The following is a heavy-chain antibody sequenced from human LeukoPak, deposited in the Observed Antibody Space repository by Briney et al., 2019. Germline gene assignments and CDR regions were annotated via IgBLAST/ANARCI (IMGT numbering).Heavy chain of an antibody. J-gene: IGHJ6*02. D-gene: IGHD4-17*01. CDR1: GGSISSGGYY. V-gene: IGHV4-31*03. CDR2: IYYSGST. CDR3: ATHRGVAVRAASYYYYGMDV. Sequence: SQTLSLTCTVSGGSISSGGYYWSWIRQHPGKGLEWIGYIYYSGSTYYNPSLKSRVTISVDTSKSQFSLKLSSVTAADTAVYYCATHRGVAVRAASYYYYGMDVWGQGTTVTVSS.